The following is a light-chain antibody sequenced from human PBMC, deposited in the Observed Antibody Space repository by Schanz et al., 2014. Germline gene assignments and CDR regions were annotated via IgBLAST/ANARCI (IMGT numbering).Light chain of an antibody. CDR1: SSDVGNYDY. J-gene: IGLJ2*01. Sequence: QSALIQPPSVSGSPGQSVTISCTGASSDVGNYDYVSWYQQNPATVPKPTIYNVNARPSGVPDRFSGSKSGNAASMTISGLQAEDEADYYCSSYTSSSTSVVFGGGTKLTVL. CDR3: SSYTSSSTSVV. V-gene: IGLV2-18*02. CDR2: NVN.